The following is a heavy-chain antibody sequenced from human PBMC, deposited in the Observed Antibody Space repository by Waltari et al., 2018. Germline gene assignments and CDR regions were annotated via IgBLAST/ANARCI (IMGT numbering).Heavy chain of an antibody. CDR3: ARVSGSRPFDY. CDR1: ALPFSGYW. V-gene: IGHV3-74*01. Sequence: EVQLVESGGGLVQPGGSLRLSCAASALPFSGYWLHWVRQAPGKGLVWVSRINSDGSSTSYADSVKGRFTISRDNAKNTLYLQMNSLRAEDTAVYYCARVSGSRPFDYWGQGTLVTVSS. J-gene: IGHJ4*02. CDR2: INSDGSST. D-gene: IGHD1-26*01.